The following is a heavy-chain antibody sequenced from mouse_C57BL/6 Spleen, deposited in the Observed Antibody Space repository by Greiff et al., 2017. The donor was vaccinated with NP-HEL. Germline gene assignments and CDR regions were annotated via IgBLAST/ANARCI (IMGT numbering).Heavy chain of an antibody. Sequence: EVKLVESGGGLVKPGGSLKLSCAASGFTFSDYGMHWVRQAPEKGLEWVAYISSGSSTIYYADTVKGRFTISRDNAKNTLFLQMTSLRSEDTAMYYCAGSSVPYWYFDVWGTGTTVTVSS. CDR2: ISSGSSTI. J-gene: IGHJ1*03. CDR3: AGSSVPYWYFDV. CDR1: GFTFSDYG. D-gene: IGHD1-1*01. V-gene: IGHV5-17*01.